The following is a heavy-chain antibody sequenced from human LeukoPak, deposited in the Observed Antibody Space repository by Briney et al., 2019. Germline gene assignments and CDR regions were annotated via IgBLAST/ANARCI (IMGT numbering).Heavy chain of an antibody. CDR2: IYHSGST. Sequence: PSETLSLTCAVYGGSFSGYYWSWIRQPPGKGLEWIGYIYHSGSTYYNPSLKSRVTISVDRSKDQFSLKLSSVTAADTAVYYCARRVATIQSGFDYWGQGTLVTVSS. J-gene: IGHJ4*02. CDR1: GGSFSGYY. CDR3: ARRVATIQSGFDY. V-gene: IGHV4-34*01. D-gene: IGHD5-12*01.